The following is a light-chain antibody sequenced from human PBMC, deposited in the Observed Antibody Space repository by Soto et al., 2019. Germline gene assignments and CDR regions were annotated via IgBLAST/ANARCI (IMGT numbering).Light chain of an antibody. Sequence: IVLTQPPGTLSLSPGERATLSCRASQSVSSSYLAWYQQKPGQAPRLLIYGASSRATGIPDRFSGSGSGTDFTLTISRLEPEDFAVYYCQQYATFGQGTKVDIK. CDR3: QQYAT. J-gene: IGKJ1*01. CDR1: QSVSSSY. CDR2: GAS. V-gene: IGKV3-20*01.